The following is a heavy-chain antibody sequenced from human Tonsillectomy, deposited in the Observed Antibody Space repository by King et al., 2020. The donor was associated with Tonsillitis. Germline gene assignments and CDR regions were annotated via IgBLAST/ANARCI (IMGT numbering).Heavy chain of an antibody. CDR1: GYTFTSYG. Sequence: QLVQSGAEVNKPGASVKVSCKTSGYTFTSYGISWVRQAPGQGLDWMGWISPDNGNTNYAQKLQDRVTMTTDTSTSTAYMELRSLRSDDTAVYYCVLWGSSGYWGQGTLVTVSS. CDR3: VLWGSSGY. D-gene: IGHD7-27*01. CDR2: ISPDNGNT. V-gene: IGHV1-18*01. J-gene: IGHJ4*02.